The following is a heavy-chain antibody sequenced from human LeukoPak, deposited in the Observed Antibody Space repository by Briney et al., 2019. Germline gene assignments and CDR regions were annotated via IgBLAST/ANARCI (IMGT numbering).Heavy chain of an antibody. D-gene: IGHD7-27*01. V-gene: IGHV1-8*01. CDR3: ARGWSSINWGERVVAFDI. J-gene: IGHJ3*02. Sequence: GASVKVSCKASGYTFTSYDINWVRQATGQGLEWMGWMNPNSGNTGYAQKFQGRVTMTRNTSISTAYMELSSLRSEDTAVYYCARGWSSINWGERVVAFDIWGQGTMVTVSS. CDR1: GYTFTSYD. CDR2: MNPNSGNT.